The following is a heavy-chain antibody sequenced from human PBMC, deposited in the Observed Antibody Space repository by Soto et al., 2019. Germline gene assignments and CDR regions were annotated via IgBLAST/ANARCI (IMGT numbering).Heavy chain of an antibody. D-gene: IGHD5-18*01. J-gene: IGHJ4*02. CDR2: ISGSGGST. V-gene: IGHV3-23*01. Sequence: EVQLLESGGGLVQPGGSLRLSCAASGFTFSSYAMSWVRQAPGKGLEWVSAISGSGGSTYYADSVKGRFTISRDNSKNPLYLQMNSLRAEDTAVYYCAKAGGYSYGIDYWGQGTLVTVSS. CDR3: AKAGGYSYGIDY. CDR1: GFTFSSYA.